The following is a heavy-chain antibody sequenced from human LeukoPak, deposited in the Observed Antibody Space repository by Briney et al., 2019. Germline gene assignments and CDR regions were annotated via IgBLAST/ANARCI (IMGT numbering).Heavy chain of an antibody. Sequence: SETLSLTCTVSGGSISSGSYYWSWIRQPAGKGLEWIGRIYTSGSTNYNPSLKSRVTISVDTSKNQFSLKLSSVTAADTAVYYCARDQYYYDSSGYYYLSDTFEYYYCMDVWGKGTTVTVSS. V-gene: IGHV4-61*02. J-gene: IGHJ6*03. D-gene: IGHD3-22*01. CDR3: ARDQYYYDSSGYYYLSDTFEYYYCMDV. CDR1: GGSISSGSYY. CDR2: IYTSGST.